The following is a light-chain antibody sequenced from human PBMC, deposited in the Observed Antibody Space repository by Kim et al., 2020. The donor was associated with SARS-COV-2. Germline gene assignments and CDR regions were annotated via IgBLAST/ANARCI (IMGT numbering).Light chain of an antibody. Sequence: ASVGDSVTITCRASQDIANSLAWYQRKPGKVPKVLIYAASPLQSGVPSRFSGSGSGTEFTLTSGSLQTEDVATYYCQKYSSAPWTFGPGTKVDIK. CDR2: AAS. J-gene: IGKJ1*01. V-gene: IGKV1-27*01. CDR1: QDIANS. CDR3: QKYSSAPWT.